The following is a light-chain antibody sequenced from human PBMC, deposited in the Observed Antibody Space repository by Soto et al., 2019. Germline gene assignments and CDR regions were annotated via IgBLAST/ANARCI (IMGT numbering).Light chain of an antibody. CDR1: QSLLHSNGYNY. V-gene: IGKV2-28*01. Sequence: DIVMTQSPLSLPVTPGEPASISCRSSQSLLHSNGYNYLDWYLQKPGQSPQLLIYLGSNRASGVPDRFSGSGSGTDFTLKISRVEAEDVGFYYCMQALQTPPTLGQGTKVELK. CDR3: MQALQTPPT. J-gene: IGKJ1*01. CDR2: LGS.